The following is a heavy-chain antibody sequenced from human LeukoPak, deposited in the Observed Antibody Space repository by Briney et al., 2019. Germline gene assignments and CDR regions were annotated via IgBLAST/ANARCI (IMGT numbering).Heavy chain of an antibody. CDR1: GGSISSYY. D-gene: IGHD5-24*01. V-gene: IGHV4-59*01. CDR3: ARVERGSRRLQPDYFDY. CDR2: IYYSGST. Sequence: KPSETLSLTCTVSGGSISSYYWSWIRQPPGKGLEWIGYIYYSGSTNYNPSLKSRVTISVDTSKNQFSLKLSSVTAADTAVYYCARVERGSRRLQPDYFDYWGQGTLVTVSS. J-gene: IGHJ4*02.